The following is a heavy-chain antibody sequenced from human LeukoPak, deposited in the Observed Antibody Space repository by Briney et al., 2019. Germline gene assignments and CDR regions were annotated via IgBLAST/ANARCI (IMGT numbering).Heavy chain of an antibody. CDR1: GFTFGGYG. J-gene: IGHJ4*02. V-gene: IGHV3-33*01. D-gene: IGHD1-14*01. CDR3: TRYNNDHFDY. Sequence: PGRSLSLSCAGSGFTFGGYGMHWFRQTPGKGLEWVAVIAYDGSRAFYADSVKGRFTISRDNSKNTMSVQMDDLRAEDTAVYYCTRYNNDHFDYWGQGTLVTVSS. CDR2: IAYDGSRA.